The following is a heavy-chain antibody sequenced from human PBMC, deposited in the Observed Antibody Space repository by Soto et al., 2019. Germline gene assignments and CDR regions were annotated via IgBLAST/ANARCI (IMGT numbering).Heavy chain of an antibody. Sequence: SETLSLTCSVSGGSISGHYWTWIRQSPGKGLEWIGYIFYSGSTNYNPSLKSRVTISVDTSKNQFSLKISSVTAADTAVYYCARGQYYYDSSGYYQDQVYGMDVWGQGTTVTVSS. CDR3: ARGQYYYDSSGYYQDQVYGMDV. D-gene: IGHD3-22*01. CDR2: IFYSGST. CDR1: GGSISGHY. J-gene: IGHJ6*02. V-gene: IGHV4-59*11.